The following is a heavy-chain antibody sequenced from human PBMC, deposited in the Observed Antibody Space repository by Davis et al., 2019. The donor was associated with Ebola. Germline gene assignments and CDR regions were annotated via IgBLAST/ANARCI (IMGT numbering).Heavy chain of an antibody. J-gene: IGHJ6*02. CDR1: GGSISSSSYY. Sequence: MPSETLSLTCTVSGGSISSSSYYWSWIRQPPGKGLEWIGYIYHSGSTYYNPSLKSRVTISVDRSKNQFSLKLSSVTAADTAVYYCARRGIPTFYGMDVWGQGTTVTVSS. CDR2: IYHSGST. D-gene: IGHD2-2*02. CDR3: ARRGIPTFYGMDV. V-gene: IGHV4-30-2*01.